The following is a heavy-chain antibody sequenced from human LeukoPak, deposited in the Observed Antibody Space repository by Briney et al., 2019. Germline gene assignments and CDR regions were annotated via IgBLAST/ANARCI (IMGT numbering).Heavy chain of an antibody. Sequence: SETLSLTYTVFGGSISSNYWSWIRQPPGKGLEWIGYIYYSGSTNYNPSLKGRVTISADTSKNQFSLKLSSVTAADTAVYYCARGQLAVAGALDCWGQGTLVTVSS. CDR2: IYYSGST. J-gene: IGHJ4*02. D-gene: IGHD6-19*01. V-gene: IGHV4-59*01. CDR3: ARGQLAVAGALDC. CDR1: GGSISSNY.